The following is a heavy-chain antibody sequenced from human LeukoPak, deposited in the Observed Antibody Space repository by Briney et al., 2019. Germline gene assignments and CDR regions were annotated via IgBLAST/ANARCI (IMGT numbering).Heavy chain of an antibody. D-gene: IGHD1-26*01. V-gene: IGHV4-4*09. Sequence: SETLSLTCTVSGASISNYYWSWLRQTPEKGLEWMGHIHSSGGSSYYPSLRSRLTLSIDTSRNQLSLKLPSVTAADTAVYFCARLGSYHDFWGQGALVTVSS. CDR1: GASISNYY. CDR3: ARLGSYHDF. J-gene: IGHJ4*02. CDR2: IHSSGGS.